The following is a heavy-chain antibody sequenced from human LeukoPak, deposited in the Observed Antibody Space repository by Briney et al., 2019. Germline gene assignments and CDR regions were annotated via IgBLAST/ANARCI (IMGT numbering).Heavy chain of an antibody. CDR1: GYTFTGYY. V-gene: IGHV1-2*02. CDR2: INPNSGGT. CDR3: ARDAELEYSSKPGDY. J-gene: IGHJ4*02. Sequence: ASVKVSCKASGYTFTGYYMHWVRQAPGQGLEWMGWINPNSGGTNYAQKFQGRVTMTRDTSISTAYMELSRLRSDDTAVYYCARDAELEYSSKPGDYWGQGTLVTVSS. D-gene: IGHD6-6*01.